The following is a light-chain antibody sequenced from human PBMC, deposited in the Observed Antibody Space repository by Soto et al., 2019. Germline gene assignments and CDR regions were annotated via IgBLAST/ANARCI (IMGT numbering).Light chain of an antibody. CDR2: GAS. Sequence: AIQMTQFPSSLSASVRDRVVISCRTSQDIRNKLGWYQQKPGQAPKLLIFGASTLHSGVPSRFSGSGSGTRFTLTVTSLQPEDVATYYCLHEYNYLWTFGQGTKVEIK. CDR1: QDIRNK. V-gene: IGKV1-6*01. J-gene: IGKJ1*01. CDR3: LHEYNYLWT.